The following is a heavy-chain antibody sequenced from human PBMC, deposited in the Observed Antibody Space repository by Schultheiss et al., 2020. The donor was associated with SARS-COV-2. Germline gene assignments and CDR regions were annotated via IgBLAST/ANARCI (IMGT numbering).Heavy chain of an antibody. CDR1: GGSISSSSYY. CDR2: INHSGST. V-gene: IGHV4-39*02. J-gene: IGHJ2*01. D-gene: IGHD6-6*01. CDR3: ARDKEGDSSSRSFDL. Sequence: SETLSLTCTVSGGSISSSSYYWGWIRQPPGKGLEWIGEINHSGSTNYNPSLKSRVTISVDTSKNQFSLKLSSVTAADTAVYYCARDKEGDSSSRSFDLWGRGTLVTVSS.